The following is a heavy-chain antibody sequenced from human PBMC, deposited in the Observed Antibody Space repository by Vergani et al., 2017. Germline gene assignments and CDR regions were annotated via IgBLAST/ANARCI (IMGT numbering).Heavy chain of an antibody. J-gene: IGHJ4*02. CDR1: GFTFDDYA. V-gene: IGHV3-9*01. D-gene: IGHD1-7*01. CDR3: AKDINGNYRQYYVDY. CDR2: ISWNSGSI. Sequence: EVQLVESGGGLVQPGRSLRLSCAASGFTFDDYAMHWVRQAPGKGLEWVSGISWNSGSIGYADSVKGRFTISRDNAKNSLYLQMNSLRAEDTALYYCAKDINGNYRQYYVDYWGQGTLVTVSS.